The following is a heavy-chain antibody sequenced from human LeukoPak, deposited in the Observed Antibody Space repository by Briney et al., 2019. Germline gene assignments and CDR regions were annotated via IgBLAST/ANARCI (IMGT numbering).Heavy chain of an antibody. CDR2: ILYDGSNK. D-gene: IGHD3-22*01. CDR1: GFTFSSYG. V-gene: IGHV3-30*03. CDR3: ASWDSSGYYPIDY. Sequence: GGSLRLSCVASGFTFSSYGMHWVRQAPGKGLEWVAVILYDGSNKYYADSVKGRFTISRDNSKNTLYLQMNSLRAEDTAVYYCASWDSSGYYPIDYWGQGTLVTVSS. J-gene: IGHJ4*02.